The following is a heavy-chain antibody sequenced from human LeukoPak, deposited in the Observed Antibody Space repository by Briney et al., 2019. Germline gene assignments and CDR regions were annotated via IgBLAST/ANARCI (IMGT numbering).Heavy chain of an antibody. J-gene: IGHJ4*02. CDR3: AKDFRIGYSAHFDY. CDR2: ISDDGRNK. CDR1: GFTFNKYA. V-gene: IGHV3-30*04. Sequence: GKSLRLSCAASGFTFNKYALHWVRQAPGKGLEWVAVISDDGRNKYYADSVKGRFTISRDNSKNTLYLQMDSLRGEDTAVYYCAKDFRIGYSAHFDYWGQGALVTVSS. D-gene: IGHD2-21*01.